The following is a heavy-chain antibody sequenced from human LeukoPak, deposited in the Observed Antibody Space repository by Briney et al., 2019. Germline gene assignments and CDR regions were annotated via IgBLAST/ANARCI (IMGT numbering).Heavy chain of an antibody. CDR2: VSFHGTDK. Sequence: GGSLRLSCAASGFTFSSYEMNWVRQAPGKGLDWVAVVSFHGTDKFYADSVKGRFTISRDNSKNTLYLQMNSLIPKDTAVYYCARAVPSRQAIDYWGQGTLVTVSS. V-gene: IGHV3-30*04. J-gene: IGHJ4*02. CDR1: GFTFSSYE. CDR3: ARAVPSRQAIDY.